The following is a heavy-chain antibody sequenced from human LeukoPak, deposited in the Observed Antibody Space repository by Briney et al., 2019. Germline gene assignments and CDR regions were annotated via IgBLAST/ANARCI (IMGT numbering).Heavy chain of an antibody. CDR2: ISWDGGST. V-gene: IGHV3-43*01. J-gene: IGHJ4*02. CDR3: AKDRGGVDY. D-gene: IGHD3-16*01. CDR1: GFTFDDYS. Sequence: PGGSLRLSCAASGFTFDDYSMHWVRQGPGKGLEWVSVISWDGGSTSYADSVKGRFTISRDNSENSLYLQMNSLRSEDSALYYCAKDRGGVDYWGQGTLVTVSS.